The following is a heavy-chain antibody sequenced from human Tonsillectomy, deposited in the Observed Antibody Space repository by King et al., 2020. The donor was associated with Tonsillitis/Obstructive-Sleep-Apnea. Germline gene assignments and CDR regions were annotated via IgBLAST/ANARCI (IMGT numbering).Heavy chain of an antibody. Sequence: VQLQESGPGLVKPSETLSLTCTVSGGSISSYYWSWIRQPPGKGLEWIGYIYYSGSTNYNPSLKSRVTISVDTSKNQFSLKLSSVTAADTAVYYCARDSGGYPNWFDPWGQGTLVTVSS. D-gene: IGHD1-26*01. CDR2: IYYSGST. CDR1: GGSISSYY. V-gene: IGHV4-59*01. CDR3: ARDSGGYPNWFDP. J-gene: IGHJ5*02.